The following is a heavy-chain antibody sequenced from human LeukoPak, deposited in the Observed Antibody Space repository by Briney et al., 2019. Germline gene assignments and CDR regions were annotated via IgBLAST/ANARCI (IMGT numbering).Heavy chain of an antibody. D-gene: IGHD6-6*01. Sequence: PSETLSLTCAVYGGSFSSYYWSWIRQPAGKGLEWIGRIYTSGSTNYNPSLKSRVTMSVDTSKNQFSLKLSSVTAADTAVYYCAREAIAARRSYYYYMDVWGKGTTVTVSS. V-gene: IGHV4-4*07. CDR2: IYTSGST. CDR3: AREAIAARRSYYYYMDV. CDR1: GGSFSSYY. J-gene: IGHJ6*03.